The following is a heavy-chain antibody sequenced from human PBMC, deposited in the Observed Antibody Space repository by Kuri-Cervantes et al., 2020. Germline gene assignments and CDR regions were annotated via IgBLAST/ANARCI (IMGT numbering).Heavy chain of an antibody. V-gene: IGHV3-9*01. J-gene: IGHJ6*03. CDR2: IDWNSGSL. D-gene: IGHD6-19*01. Sequence: SLKISCADSGFTFHDYARHWVWQAPGKGLEWVSAIDWNSGSLDYADSVKGRFTISRDNAKNSLYLQMNSLRAEDTAVYYCARTAVAGIAPGRNYYNYMDVWGKGTTVTVSS. CDR1: GFTFHDYA. CDR3: ARTAVAGIAPGRNYYNYMDV.